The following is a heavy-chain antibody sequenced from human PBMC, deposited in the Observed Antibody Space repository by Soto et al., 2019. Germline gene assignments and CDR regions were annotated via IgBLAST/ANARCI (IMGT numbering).Heavy chain of an antibody. CDR3: AKYRSVYCSSTSCYRYYFDY. CDR1: GFTFSSYA. J-gene: IGHJ4*02. CDR2: ISGSGGST. V-gene: IGHV3-23*01. Sequence: PGGSLRLSCAASGFTFSSYAMSWVRQAPGKGLEWVSAISGSGGSTYYADSVKGRFTISRDNSKNTLYLQMNSLRAEDTAVYYYAKYRSVYCSSTSCYRYYFDYWGQGTLVTVS. D-gene: IGHD2-2*01.